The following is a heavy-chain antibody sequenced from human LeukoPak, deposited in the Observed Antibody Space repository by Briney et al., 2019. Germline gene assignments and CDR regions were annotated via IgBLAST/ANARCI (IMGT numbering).Heavy chain of an antibody. CDR1: GFTFSTNA. CDR3: AQFGNSGCHLIDH. V-gene: IGHV3-23*01. CDR2: ISGRTGST. Sequence: GGSLRLSCAASGFTFSTNAMSWVRQAPGKGLEWVSAISGRTGSTYYSDSVKGRFTISRDNSKSTLYLQMDSLRAEDTAVYYCAQFGNSGCHLIDHWGQGTLVTVSS. J-gene: IGHJ4*02. D-gene: IGHD6-19*01.